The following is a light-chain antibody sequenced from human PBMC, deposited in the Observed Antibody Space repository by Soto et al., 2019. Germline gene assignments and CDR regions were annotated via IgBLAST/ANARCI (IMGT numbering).Light chain of an antibody. V-gene: IGKV3-15*01. CDR2: GAS. CDR3: QQYNNGPPVT. CDR1: QSVYNN. Sequence: EIVMSQSPATPAVSPGGRATRSCRASQSVYNNLAWYQQKPGQAPRPLIYGASTRATGIPARFSGSGSGTEFTLTIRRLQSEDFAFHPCQQYNNGPPVTFGPGTKVDIK. J-gene: IGKJ3*01.